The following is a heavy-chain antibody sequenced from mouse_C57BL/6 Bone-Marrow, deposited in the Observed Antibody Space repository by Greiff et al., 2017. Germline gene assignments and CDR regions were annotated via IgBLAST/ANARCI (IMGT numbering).Heavy chain of an antibody. Sequence: VQLQQSVAELVRPGASVKLSCTASGFNITNTYMHWVKQRPEQGLEWIGRIDPANGNTKYDPKFQGKATITADTSSNTAYLQLSSLTSEDAAVYYCGAVTTVVPYYFDDWGKGTTLTVSS. CDR2: IDPANGNT. D-gene: IGHD1-1*01. CDR1: GFNITNTY. CDR3: GAVTTVVPYYFDD. J-gene: IGHJ2*01. V-gene: IGHV14-3*01.